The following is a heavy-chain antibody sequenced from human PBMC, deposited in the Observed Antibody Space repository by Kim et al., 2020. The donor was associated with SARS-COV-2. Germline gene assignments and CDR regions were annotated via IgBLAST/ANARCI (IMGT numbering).Heavy chain of an antibody. CDR3: ARDQYSGYDWGGYYYYYGMDV. CDR1: GFTVSSNY. CDR2: IYSGGST. J-gene: IGHJ6*02. Sequence: GGSLRLSCAASGFTVSSNYMSWVRQAPGKGLEWVSVIYSGGSTYYADSVKGRFTISRHNSKNTLYLQMNSLRAEDTAVYYCARDQYSGYDWGGYYYYYGMDVWGQGTTVTVSS. D-gene: IGHD5-12*01. V-gene: IGHV3-53*04.